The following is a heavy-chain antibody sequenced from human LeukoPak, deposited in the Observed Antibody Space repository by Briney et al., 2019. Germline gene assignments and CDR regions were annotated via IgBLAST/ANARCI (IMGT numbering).Heavy chain of an antibody. CDR3: ARLGYSNYLNWFDP. J-gene: IGHJ5*02. V-gene: IGHV3-49*04. D-gene: IGHD4-11*01. Sequence: PGGALRLSCTASGFSFAEYAMSWVRQAPGKGLEWVGFIRSKAYWETTEYAASVKGRFTISRDDSKSMAYLEVNSLKTEDTAVYYCARLGYSNYLNWFDPWGKGTLVTVSS. CDR1: GFSFAEYA. CDR2: IRSKAYWETT.